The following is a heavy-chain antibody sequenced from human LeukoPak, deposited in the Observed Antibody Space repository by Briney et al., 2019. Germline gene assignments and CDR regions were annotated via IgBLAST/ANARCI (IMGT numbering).Heavy chain of an antibody. D-gene: IGHD3-10*01. CDR1: GGSISSSSYY. Sequence: SQTLSLTCTVSGGSISSSSYYWGWIRQPPGKGLEWIGSIYHSGSTYYNPSLKSRVTISVDTSKNQFSLKLSSVTAADTAVYYCANSMVRGVVDYWGQGTLVTVSS. J-gene: IGHJ4*02. CDR2: IYHSGST. CDR3: ANSMVRGVVDY. V-gene: IGHV4-39*07.